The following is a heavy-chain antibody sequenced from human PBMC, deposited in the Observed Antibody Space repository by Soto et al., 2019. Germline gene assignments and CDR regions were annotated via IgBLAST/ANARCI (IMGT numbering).Heavy chain of an antibody. V-gene: IGHV1-18*01. CDR2: ISAYNGNT. CDR3: AREKGTIAAAGTGWFDP. D-gene: IGHD6-13*01. J-gene: IGHJ5*02. CDR1: GYTITSNG. Sequence: GASVKLSCKDSGYTITSNGISWVRQAPRQGLEWMGWISAYNGNTNYAQKLQGRVTMTTDTSTSTAYMELRSLRSDDTAVYYCAREKGTIAAAGTGWFDPWGQGTLVTVSS.